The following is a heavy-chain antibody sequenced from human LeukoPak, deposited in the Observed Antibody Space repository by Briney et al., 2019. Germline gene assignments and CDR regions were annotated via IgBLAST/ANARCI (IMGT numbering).Heavy chain of an antibody. V-gene: IGHV3-23*01. CDR3: AKDSSIIAAAGYFDY. CDR1: GFTFSSYA. J-gene: IGHJ4*02. CDR2: ISGSGGST. D-gene: IGHD6-13*01. Sequence: GGSLRLSCAASGFTFSSYAMNWVRQAPGKGLEWVSAISGSGGSTYYADSVKGRFTISRDNSKNTLYLQMNSLRAEDTAVYYCAKDSSIIAAAGYFDYWGQGTLVTVSS.